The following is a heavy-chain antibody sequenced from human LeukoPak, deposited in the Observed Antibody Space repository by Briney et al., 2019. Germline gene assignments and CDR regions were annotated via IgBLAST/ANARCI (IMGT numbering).Heavy chain of an antibody. CDR2: IFSGSSII. J-gene: IGHJ4*02. CDR3: ARGYTYWDY. D-gene: IGHD5-18*01. CDR1: GLTFSSYS. V-gene: IGHV3-48*02. Sequence: PGGSLRLSCAASGLTFSSYSMTWVRQAPGKGLEWISYIFSGSSIIYYADSVKGRFTVSRDNAKNSLYLQMHSLRDEDTAVYYCARGYTYWDYWGQGTLVTVSS.